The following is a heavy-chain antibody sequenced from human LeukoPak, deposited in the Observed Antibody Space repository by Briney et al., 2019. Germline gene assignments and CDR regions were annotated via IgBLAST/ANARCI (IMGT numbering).Heavy chain of an antibody. CDR1: GYTFTSYG. Sequence: ASVKVSCKASGYTFTSYGISWVRQAPGQGLEWMGWISAYNGNTNYAQKLQGRVTMTTDTSTSTAYMELRSLRSDDTAVYYCARGTYCSGGSCYFGADYWGQGTLVTVSS. J-gene: IGHJ4*02. V-gene: IGHV1-18*01. CDR2: ISAYNGNT. D-gene: IGHD2-15*01. CDR3: ARGTYCSGGSCYFGADY.